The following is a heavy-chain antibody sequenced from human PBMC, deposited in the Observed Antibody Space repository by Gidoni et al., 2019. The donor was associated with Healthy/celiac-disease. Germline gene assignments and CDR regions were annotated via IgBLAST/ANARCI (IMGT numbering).Heavy chain of an antibody. CDR3: ARVGCSGGSCYSGADY. Sequence: QVQLVHSGAEGKKPGASVKVSCKASGYTFTSSAIHWVRQAPGQRLEWMGWINAGNGNTKYSQKFQGRVTITRYTSSSTAYMELSSLRSEDTAVYYCARVGCSGGSCYSGADYWGQGTLVTVSS. V-gene: IGHV1-3*01. D-gene: IGHD2-15*01. CDR2: INAGNGNT. J-gene: IGHJ4*02. CDR1: GYTFTSSA.